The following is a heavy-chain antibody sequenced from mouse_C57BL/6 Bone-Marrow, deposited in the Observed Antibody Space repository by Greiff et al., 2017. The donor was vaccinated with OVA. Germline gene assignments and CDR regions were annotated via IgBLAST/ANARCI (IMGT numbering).Heavy chain of an antibody. Sequence: VQLVESGPGLVQPSQSLSITCTVSGFSLTSYGVHWVRQSPGKGLEWLGVKWSGGSTDYNAAFISRLSISKDNSKSQVFFKMNSLQADDTAIYYCARKGLYYDYDKGYAMDYWGQGTSVTVSS. CDR2: KWSGGST. J-gene: IGHJ4*01. CDR1: GFSLTSYG. D-gene: IGHD2-4*01. CDR3: ARKGLYYDYDKGYAMDY. V-gene: IGHV2-2*01.